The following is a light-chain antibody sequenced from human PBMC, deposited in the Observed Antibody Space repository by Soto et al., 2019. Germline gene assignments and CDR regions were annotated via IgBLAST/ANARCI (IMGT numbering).Light chain of an antibody. Sequence: EIVMTQSPATLSVSPGDSATLSCRASQSVVSNLAWYQQKPGQAPRLLIYGASTRATGIPARFSGSGSETDFTLTISSLQSEDFAVYYCQQYDSWPPSYTFGQGTKLEIK. CDR3: QQYDSWPPSYT. V-gene: IGKV3-15*01. J-gene: IGKJ2*01. CDR2: GAS. CDR1: QSVVSN.